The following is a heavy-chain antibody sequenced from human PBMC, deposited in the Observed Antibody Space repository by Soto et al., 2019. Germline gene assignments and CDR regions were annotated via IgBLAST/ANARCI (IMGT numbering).Heavy chain of an antibody. CDR2: IYYSGST. D-gene: IGHD1-20*01. CDR3: AREDLTGLDY. CDR1: GGSISSYY. J-gene: IGHJ4*02. Sequence: PSETLSLTCTVSGGSISSYYWSWIRQPPGKGLEWIGYIYYSGSTNYNPSLKSRVTISVDTSKNQFSLKLSSVTAADTAVYYCAREDLTGLDYWGQGTLVTVSS. V-gene: IGHV4-59*01.